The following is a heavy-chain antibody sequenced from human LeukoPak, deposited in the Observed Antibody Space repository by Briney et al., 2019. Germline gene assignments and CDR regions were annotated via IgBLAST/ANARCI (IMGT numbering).Heavy chain of an antibody. CDR1: GGTFNNSA. CDR2: IMPLFGTT. V-gene: IGHV1-69*05. Sequence: SVKVFCKTSGGTFNNSAISWVRQAPGQGLEWLGGIMPLFGTTGYAQKFQGRVTITKDESTRTVYLELTSLTSDDTAVYYCARDVHGDYGSGWFDPWGQGTLVSVSS. CDR3: ARDVHGDYGSGWFDP. D-gene: IGHD4-17*01. J-gene: IGHJ5*02.